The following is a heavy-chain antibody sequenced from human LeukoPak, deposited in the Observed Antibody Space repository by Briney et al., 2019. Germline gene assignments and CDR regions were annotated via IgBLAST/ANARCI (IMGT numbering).Heavy chain of an antibody. CDR2: IYYSGST. Sequence: SETLSLTCAVYGGSFSTYYWSWIRQPPGKGLEWIGYIYYSGSTTYNPSLKSRVTISVDTSKNQFSLKLSSVTAADTAVYYCARMVRGVMFYYYYYMDVWGKGTTVTISS. CDR3: ARMVRGVMFYYYYYMDV. J-gene: IGHJ6*03. D-gene: IGHD3-10*01. CDR1: GGSFSTYY. V-gene: IGHV4-59*01.